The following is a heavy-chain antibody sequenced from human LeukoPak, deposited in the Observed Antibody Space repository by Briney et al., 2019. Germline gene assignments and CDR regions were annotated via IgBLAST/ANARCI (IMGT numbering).Heavy chain of an antibody. J-gene: IGHJ3*02. V-gene: IGHV1-69*04. CDR2: IIPILGIA. CDR1: GGTFSSYA. D-gene: IGHD3-22*01. Sequence: SVKVSCKASGGTFSSYAISWVRQAPGQGLEWMGRIIPILGIANYAQKFQGRVTITADKSTSTAYMELSSLRSEDTAVNYCAREEMGYYDSSGSVHDAFDIWGQGTMVTVSS. CDR3: AREEMGYYDSSGSVHDAFDI.